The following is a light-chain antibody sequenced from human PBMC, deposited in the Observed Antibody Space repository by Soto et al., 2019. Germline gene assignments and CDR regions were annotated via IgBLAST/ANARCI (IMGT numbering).Light chain of an antibody. V-gene: IGLV1-44*01. Sequence: QLVLTQPPSASGTPGQRVTISCSGSNSNIESNTVNWYQQVSGAAPNLLIFNSNQRPSGVPDRFSGSKSDTSASLAISGLQSEDEAHYYCAAWDDSLKAVLFGGGTKLTVL. CDR1: NSNIESNT. CDR2: NSN. CDR3: AAWDDSLKAVL. J-gene: IGLJ3*02.